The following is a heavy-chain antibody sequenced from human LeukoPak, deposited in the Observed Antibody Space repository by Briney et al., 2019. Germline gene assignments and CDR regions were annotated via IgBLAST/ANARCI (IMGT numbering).Heavy chain of an antibody. CDR2: IYYSGST. CDR1: GGSISGSY. J-gene: IGHJ5*02. V-gene: IGHV4-59*08. Sequence: PSETLSLTCSVSGGSISGSYWSWIRQPPGKGLEWVGYIYYSGSTIYNPSLTSRVTISVDTSKNQFSLKLNSLTAADTAVYYCARLVAVAGSSDWFDPWGQGILVTVSP. CDR3: ARLVAVAGSSDWFDP. D-gene: IGHD6-19*01.